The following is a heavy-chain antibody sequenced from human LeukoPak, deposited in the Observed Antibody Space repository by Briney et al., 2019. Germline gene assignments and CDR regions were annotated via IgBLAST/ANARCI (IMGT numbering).Heavy chain of an antibody. CDR2: LSGRSDSI. Sequence: GGSLRLSCAASGFTFTIYGMNWLRQAPGKGLEWVSYLSGRSDSIYYAESVKGRFTISRDNARNSLYLQMNSLRAEDTAIYYCAKGSAWSADYWGQGTLVTVSS. D-gene: IGHD2-15*01. CDR1: GFTFTIYG. J-gene: IGHJ4*02. CDR3: AKGSAWSADY. V-gene: IGHV3-48*01.